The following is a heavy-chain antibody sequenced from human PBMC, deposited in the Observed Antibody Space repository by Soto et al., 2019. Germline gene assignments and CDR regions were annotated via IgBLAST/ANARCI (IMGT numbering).Heavy chain of an antibody. CDR3: ARQPYDSSGYYYGA. D-gene: IGHD3-22*01. J-gene: IGHJ5*02. V-gene: IGHV4-39*01. Sequence: QLQLQESGPGLVKPSETLSLTCTVSGGSISSSSYYWGWIRQPPGKGLEWIGSMYYSGGTYYNPSLKSRVTVSVDTSKNHFSLKLRSVTAADTAMYYCARQPYDSSGYYYGAWGQATLVTVSS. CDR1: GGSISSSSYY. CDR2: MYYSGGT.